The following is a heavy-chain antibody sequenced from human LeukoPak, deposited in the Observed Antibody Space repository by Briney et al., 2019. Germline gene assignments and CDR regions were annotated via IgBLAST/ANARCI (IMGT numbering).Heavy chain of an antibody. CDR1: GGSISSGSYY. D-gene: IGHD6-13*01. CDR2: IYTSGST. CDR3: ARSVRVWQQLVPTVANNYYYMDV. Sequence: PSETLSLTCTVSGGSISSGSYYWSWIRQPAGKGLEWIGRIYTSGSTNYNPSLKSRVTISVDTSKNQFSLKLSSVTAADTAVYYCARSVRVWQQLVPTVANNYYYMDVWGKGTTVTVSS. J-gene: IGHJ6*03. V-gene: IGHV4-61*02.